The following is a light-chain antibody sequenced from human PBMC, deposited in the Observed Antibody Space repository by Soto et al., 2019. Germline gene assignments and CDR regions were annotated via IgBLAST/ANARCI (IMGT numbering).Light chain of an antibody. V-gene: IGKV3-15*01. CDR1: MSVSSN. Sequence: EIVMTQSAATLSVSPGERSTLSCSSSMSVSSNLACYQQKPGQAPSLLIYGASTRATGTPARFSGSGSGTEFTLTISSLQSEDFAVYYCQQYIRWPLTFGGGTKVDIK. CDR3: QQYIRWPLT. J-gene: IGKJ4*01. CDR2: GAS.